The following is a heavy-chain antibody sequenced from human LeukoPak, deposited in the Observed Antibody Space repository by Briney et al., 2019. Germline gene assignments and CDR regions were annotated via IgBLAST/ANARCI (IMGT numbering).Heavy chain of an antibody. V-gene: IGHV1-18*01. Sequence: VNVSCKASGYTXXSYGISWVRQAPGQGLEWMGXXSXYNGNTNYAQKLQGRVTMTTDTSTSTAYMELRSLRSDDTAVYYCARQSIDIVIVPAAMLGWFDPWGQGTLVTVSS. CDR2: XSXYNGNT. D-gene: IGHD2-2*01. J-gene: IGHJ5*02. CDR3: ARQSIDIVIVPAAMLGWFDP. CDR1: GYTXXSYG.